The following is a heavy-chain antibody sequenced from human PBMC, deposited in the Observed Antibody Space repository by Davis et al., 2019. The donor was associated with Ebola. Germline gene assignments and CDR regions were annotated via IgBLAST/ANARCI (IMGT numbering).Heavy chain of an antibody. CDR3: AKLDSSRYAFDI. V-gene: IGHV3-33*06. J-gene: IGHJ3*02. Sequence: GESLKISCAASGFTLSSYGMHWVRQAPGKGLEWVVVIWYDGSNKYYADSVKGRFTISRDNFKNTLYLQMNSLRAEDTAVYYCAKLDSSRYAFDIWGQGTMVTVSS. D-gene: IGHD6-19*01. CDR2: IWYDGSNK. CDR1: GFTLSSYG.